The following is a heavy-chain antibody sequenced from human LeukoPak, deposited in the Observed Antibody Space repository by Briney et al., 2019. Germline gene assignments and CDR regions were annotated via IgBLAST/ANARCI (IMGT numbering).Heavy chain of an antibody. Sequence: PSETLSLTCAVYGGSFSGYYWSWIRQPPGKGLEWIGEINHSGSTNYNPSLESRVTISVDTSKNQFSLKLSSVTAADTAVYYCARHYRTKDTMVRGVRKSYYYYMDVWGKGTTVTISS. D-gene: IGHD3-10*01. CDR2: INHSGST. CDR3: ARHYRTKDTMVRGVRKSYYYYMDV. V-gene: IGHV4-34*01. J-gene: IGHJ6*03. CDR1: GGSFSGYY.